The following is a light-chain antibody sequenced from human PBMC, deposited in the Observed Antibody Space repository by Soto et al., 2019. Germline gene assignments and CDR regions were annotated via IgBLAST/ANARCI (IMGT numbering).Light chain of an antibody. Sequence: ETVLTQSPGTLSLSPGERATLSCRASQSVSSNYVAWYQHIPGQAPRLLIYGASTRATGIPDRFSGSGSGTDFTLTISRLEPEDFAVYYCQQFDRSLPSWTFGQGTKVE. CDR2: GAS. J-gene: IGKJ1*01. CDR3: QQFDRSLPSWT. V-gene: IGKV3-20*01. CDR1: QSVSSNY.